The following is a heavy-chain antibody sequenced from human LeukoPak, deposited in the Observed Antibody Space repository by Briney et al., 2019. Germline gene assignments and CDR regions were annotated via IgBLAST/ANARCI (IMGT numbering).Heavy chain of an antibody. V-gene: IGHV1-69*05. CDR3: ARGYCTNGVCYKKGGNWFDP. CDR1: GGTFSSYA. Sequence: GASVKVSCKASGGTFSSYAISWVRQAPGQGLEWMGGIIPIFGTANYAQKFQGRVTITTDESTSTAYMELSSLRSEDTAVYYCARGYCTNGVCYKKGGNWFDPWGQGTLVTVSS. J-gene: IGHJ5*02. CDR2: IIPIFGTA. D-gene: IGHD2-8*01.